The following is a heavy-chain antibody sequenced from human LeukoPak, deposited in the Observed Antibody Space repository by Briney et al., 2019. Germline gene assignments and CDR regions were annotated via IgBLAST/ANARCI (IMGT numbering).Heavy chain of an antibody. J-gene: IGHJ3*02. CDR3: ARYCSSTSCYPNDAFDI. D-gene: IGHD2-2*01. V-gene: IGHV3-33*08. Sequence: GRSLRLSCAASGFTFSSYGMHWVRQAPGKGLEWVAVIWYDGSNKYYADSVKGRFTISRDNSKNTLYLQMNSLRAEDTAVYYCARYCSSTSCYPNDAFDIWGQGTMVTVSS. CDR1: GFTFSSYG. CDR2: IWYDGSNK.